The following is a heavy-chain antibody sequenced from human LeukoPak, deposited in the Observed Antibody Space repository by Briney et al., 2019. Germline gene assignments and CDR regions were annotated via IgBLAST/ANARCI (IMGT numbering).Heavy chain of an antibody. Sequence: PGRPRRRCGAAAGFAFGHYAIHWVRLAPGKGLERVTIISYDGTNKYYADSGKGRFTISRDNAKNTLYLQMNSLRVEDMAVYYCYGGNAEQWGQGTLVTVSS. D-gene: IGHD4-23*01. CDR2: ISYDGTNK. CDR3: YGGNAEQ. V-gene: IGHV3-30-3*01. CDR1: GFAFGHYA. J-gene: IGHJ1*01.